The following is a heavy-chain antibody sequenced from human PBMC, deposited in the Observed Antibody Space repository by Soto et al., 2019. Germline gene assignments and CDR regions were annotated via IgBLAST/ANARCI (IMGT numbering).Heavy chain of an antibody. V-gene: IGHV1-2*02. D-gene: IGHD5-18*01. J-gene: IGHJ6*02. CDR1: GYTXSGYY. CDR3: ARHGIHVSHDV. CDR2: INTNSGGT. Sequence: LXKVSYKASGYTXSGYYRDLVRQAPGQGLEWMGWINTNSGGTNYAQKFQGRVTMTRETSISTAYMEMSRMRSDDTAVYYCARHGIHVSHDVWGQGTTVTVSS.